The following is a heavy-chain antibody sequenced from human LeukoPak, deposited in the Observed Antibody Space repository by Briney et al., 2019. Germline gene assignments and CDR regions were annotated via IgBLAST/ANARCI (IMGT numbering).Heavy chain of an antibody. CDR3: ARGGYYDSSGYHPLGY. J-gene: IGHJ4*02. CDR2: INHSGST. CDR1: GFTLSSYA. V-gene: IGHV4-34*01. D-gene: IGHD3-22*01. Sequence: GSLRLSCAASGFTLSSYAMTWVRQPPGKGLEWIGEINHSGSTNYNPSLKSRVTISVDTSKNQFSLKPSSVTAADTAVYYCARGGYYDSSGYHPLGYWGQGTLVTVSS.